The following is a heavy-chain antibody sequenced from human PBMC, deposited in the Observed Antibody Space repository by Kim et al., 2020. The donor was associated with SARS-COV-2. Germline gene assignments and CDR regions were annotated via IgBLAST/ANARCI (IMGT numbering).Heavy chain of an antibody. CDR3: TTQAVVRGVIGRRLTYYFDY. D-gene: IGHD3-10*01. CDR2: IKSKTDGGTT. Sequence: GGSLRLSCAASGFTFSNAWMSWVRQAPGKGLEWVGRIKSKTDGGTTDYAAPVKGRFTISRDDSKNTLYLQMNSLKTEDTAVYYCTTQAVVRGVIGRRLTYYFDYWGQGTLVTVSS. J-gene: IGHJ4*02. V-gene: IGHV3-15*01. CDR1: GFTFSNAW.